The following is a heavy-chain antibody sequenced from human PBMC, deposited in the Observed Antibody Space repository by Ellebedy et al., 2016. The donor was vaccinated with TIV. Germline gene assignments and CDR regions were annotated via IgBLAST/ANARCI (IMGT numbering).Heavy chain of an antibody. Sequence: SETLSLTCTVSGGSISSYYWSWIRQPPGKGLEWIGYIYYSGSTNYNPSLKSRVTISVDTSKNQFSLKLSSVTAADTAVYYCARDRAVATYYYGMDVWGQGTTVTVSS. CDR3: ARDRAVATYYYGMDV. J-gene: IGHJ6*02. V-gene: IGHV4-59*01. CDR1: GGSISSYY. CDR2: IYYSGST. D-gene: IGHD6-19*01.